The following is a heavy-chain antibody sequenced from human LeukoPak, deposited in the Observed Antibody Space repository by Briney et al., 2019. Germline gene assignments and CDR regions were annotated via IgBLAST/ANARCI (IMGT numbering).Heavy chain of an antibody. Sequence: GGSLRLSCAASGFTFSSYAMSWVRQALGKGLEWVSAISGSGGSTYYADSVKGRFTISRDNSKNTLYLQMNSLRAEDTAVYYCAKDLEYSSSSADYWGQGTLVTVSS. CDR3: AKDLEYSSSSADY. CDR1: GFTFSSYA. CDR2: ISGSGGST. J-gene: IGHJ4*02. V-gene: IGHV3-23*01. D-gene: IGHD6-6*01.